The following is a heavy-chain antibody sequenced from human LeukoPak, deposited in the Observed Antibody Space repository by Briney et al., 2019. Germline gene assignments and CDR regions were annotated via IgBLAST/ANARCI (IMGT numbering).Heavy chain of an antibody. Sequence: GGSLRLSCAASGFTVSSYAMNWVRQAPGKGLDWVSSISGSGGSTYYADSVEGRFTISRDNSKKTLYLQMNSLRAEDTAIYYCAQDLGYCSTTSCLPWGQGTLVTVSS. V-gene: IGHV3-23*01. CDR3: AQDLGYCSTTSCLP. CDR1: GFTVSSYA. D-gene: IGHD2-2*01. CDR2: ISGSGGST. J-gene: IGHJ5*02.